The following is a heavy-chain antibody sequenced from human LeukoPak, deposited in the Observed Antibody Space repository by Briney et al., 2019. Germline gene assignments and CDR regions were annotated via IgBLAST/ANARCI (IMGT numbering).Heavy chain of an antibody. J-gene: IGHJ3*02. CDR1: GGSISSYY. Sequence: SETLSLTCTVSGGSISSYYWSWIRLPPGKGLEWIGYLSKSGNTNYSPSLKSRVTIFGDTSKNQFFLKLSSVTAADTAMYYCARVGYYARAFDIWGQGTMVTVSS. V-gene: IGHV4-59*01. CDR3: ARVGYYARAFDI. CDR2: LSKSGNT. D-gene: IGHD3-10*01.